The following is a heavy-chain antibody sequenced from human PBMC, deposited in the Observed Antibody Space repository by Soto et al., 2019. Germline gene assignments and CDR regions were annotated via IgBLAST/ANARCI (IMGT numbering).Heavy chain of an antibody. CDR2: IYYSGST. CDR1: GGSISSYY. D-gene: IGHD3-3*01. V-gene: IGHV4-59*01. CDR3: AREGELDYDFWSGPAANNWFDP. J-gene: IGHJ5*02. Sequence: SETLSLTCTVSGGSISSYYWSWIRQPPGKGLEWIGYIYYSGSTNYNPSLKSRVTISVDTSKNQFSLKLSSVTAADTAVYYCAREGELDYDFWSGPAANNWFDPWGQGTLVTVSS.